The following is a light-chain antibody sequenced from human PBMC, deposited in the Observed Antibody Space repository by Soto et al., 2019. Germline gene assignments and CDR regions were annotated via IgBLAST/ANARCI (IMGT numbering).Light chain of an antibody. CDR3: QQHNNWPPSII. J-gene: IGKJ5*01. CDR1: ESVSSN. V-gene: IGKV3-15*01. Sequence: VMTQSPATLSVSPGERATLSCRASESVSSNLAWYQQRPGQAPRLLIYGASTRATDTPVTFRGSGSGTEFTLTISSLQSEDFAVYYCQQHNNWPPSIIFGQGTRLEIK. CDR2: GAS.